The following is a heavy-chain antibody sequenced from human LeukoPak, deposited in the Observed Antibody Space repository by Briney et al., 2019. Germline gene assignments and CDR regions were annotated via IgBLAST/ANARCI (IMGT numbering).Heavy chain of an antibody. D-gene: IGHD6-19*01. J-gene: IGHJ4*02. CDR1: GFSFNSHA. V-gene: IGHV3-23*01. CDR2: ISVSAGIT. Sequence: GGSLRLSCAASGFSFNSHAMSWVRQAPGKGLEWVSGISVSAGITRYTDSVKGRFAISTDDPENTVYLQMNSLRVEDTALYYCTRGYSSGWSPLDYWGQGTLVTVSS. CDR3: TRGYSSGWSPLDY.